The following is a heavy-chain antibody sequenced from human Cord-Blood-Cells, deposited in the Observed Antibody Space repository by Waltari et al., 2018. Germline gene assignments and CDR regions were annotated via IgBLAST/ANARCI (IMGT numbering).Heavy chain of an antibody. Sequence: QVQLVESGGGVVQPGRSLRLSCAASGFTCSSYGMHWVRPAPGTRLEWVAVISYDGSNKYYADSVKGRFTISRDNSKNTLYLQMNSLRAEDTAVYYCAKSRRIAARPYYYYGMDVWGQGTTVTVSS. V-gene: IGHV3-30*18. CDR2: ISYDGSNK. CDR1: GFTCSSYG. CDR3: AKSRRIAARPYYYYGMDV. J-gene: IGHJ6*02. D-gene: IGHD6-6*01.